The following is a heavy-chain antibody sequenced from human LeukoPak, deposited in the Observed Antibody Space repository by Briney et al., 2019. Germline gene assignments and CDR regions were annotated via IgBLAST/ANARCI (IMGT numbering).Heavy chain of an antibody. CDR2: IIPIFGTA. CDR1: GGTFSSYA. CDR3: ARRVNSYFDY. D-gene: IGHD2/OR15-2a*01. V-gene: IGHV1-69*13. Sequence: SVKVSCKASGGTFSSYAISWVRQAPGQGLEWMGGIIPIFGTANYAQKFQGRVTITADESTSTVYMELSSLRSEDTAVFYCARRVNSYFDYWGQGTLVTVSS. J-gene: IGHJ4*02.